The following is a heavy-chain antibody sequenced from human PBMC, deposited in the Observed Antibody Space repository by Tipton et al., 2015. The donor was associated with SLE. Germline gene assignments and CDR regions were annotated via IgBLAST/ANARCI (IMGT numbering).Heavy chain of an antibody. Sequence: TLSLTCTVSGGSISHSNYYWGWIRRPPGKGLEWIGNIFYSGTTYYNPSLKSRVTISVDTSKNQFSLKVSSVTAADTAVYYCARVASVGLGRGQFDYWGQGTLVTVSS. CDR2: IFYSGTT. J-gene: IGHJ4*02. CDR3: ARVASVGLGRGQFDY. CDR1: GGSISHSNYY. D-gene: IGHD1-26*01. V-gene: IGHV4-39*07.